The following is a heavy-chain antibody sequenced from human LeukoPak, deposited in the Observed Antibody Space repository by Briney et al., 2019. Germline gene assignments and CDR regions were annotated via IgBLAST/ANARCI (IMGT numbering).Heavy chain of an antibody. J-gene: IGHJ4*02. CDR3: ARDSADYDFWSGPDY. CDR1: GYTFTGYY. CDR2: INPNSGGT. Sequence: ASVKVSCKASGYTFTGYYMHWVRQAPGQGLEWMGWINPNSGGTNYAQKFQGRVTMTRDTSISTAYMELSRLRSDDTAVYYCARDSADYDFWSGPDYWGQGTLVTVYS. D-gene: IGHD3-3*01. V-gene: IGHV1-2*02.